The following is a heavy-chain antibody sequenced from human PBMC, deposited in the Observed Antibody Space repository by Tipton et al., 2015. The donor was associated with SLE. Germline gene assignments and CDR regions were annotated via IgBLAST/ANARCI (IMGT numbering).Heavy chain of an antibody. V-gene: IGHV4-59*01. J-gene: IGHJ6*04. CDR1: GGSISSYY. D-gene: IGHD2-2*01. CDR2: IYYTGRT. CDR3: ARDEIVVIPAASYQYHYGMDV. Sequence: TLSLTCTVSGGSISSYYWSWIRQPPGKGLEWIGNIYYTGRTNYNPSLKSRVTISLDTSKNQFSLKLSSVTAADTAVYYCARDEIVVIPAASYQYHYGMDVWGKGTTVTVSS.